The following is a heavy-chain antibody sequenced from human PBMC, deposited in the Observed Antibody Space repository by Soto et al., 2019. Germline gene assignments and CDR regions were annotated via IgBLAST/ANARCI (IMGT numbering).Heavy chain of an antibody. CDR2: IYYSGST. CDR3: ASERHFYVSVSPRLDH. D-gene: IGHD3-10*01. Sequence: QLQLQESGPGLVKPSETLSLTCTVSGDSISSSSYYWGWIRQPPGKGLEWIGSIYYSGSTYYNPSLKSRVTISVDTFKNQFSLKLSSVTAADTTVYYCASERHFYVSVSPRLDHWGQGTLVTVSS. V-gene: IGHV4-39*01. J-gene: IGHJ4*02. CDR1: GDSISSSSYY.